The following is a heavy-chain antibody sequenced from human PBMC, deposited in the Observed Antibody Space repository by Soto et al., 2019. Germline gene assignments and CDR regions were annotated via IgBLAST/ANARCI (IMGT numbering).Heavy chain of an antibody. CDR2: IAVGSGYT. V-gene: IGHV1-58*01. Sequence: QMQLEQSGPEVKKTGTSVKVSCKASGFTFTSSAFQWVRQARGQRLEWLGWIAVGSGYTNYAQRFQDRVTLTRDMSTATTYMELSRLTSEDTAIYYCAADATAWQQMVPSDYWGQGTLVTVSS. CDR1: GFTFTSSA. J-gene: IGHJ4*02. D-gene: IGHD2-8*01. CDR3: AADATAWQQMVPSDY.